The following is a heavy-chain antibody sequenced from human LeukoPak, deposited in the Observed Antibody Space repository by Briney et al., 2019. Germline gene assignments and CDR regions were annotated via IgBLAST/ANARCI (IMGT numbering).Heavy chain of an antibody. Sequence: SETLSLTCTVSGGSISSGSYYWSWIRQPAGKGLEWIGRIYTSGSTNYNPSLKSRVTISVDTSKNQFSLKLSSVTAADTAVYYCARGGVSMVRGVQFVYWGQGTLVTVSS. J-gene: IGHJ4*02. CDR1: GGSISSGSYY. CDR3: ARGGVSMVRGVQFVY. V-gene: IGHV4-61*02. D-gene: IGHD3-10*01. CDR2: IYTSGST.